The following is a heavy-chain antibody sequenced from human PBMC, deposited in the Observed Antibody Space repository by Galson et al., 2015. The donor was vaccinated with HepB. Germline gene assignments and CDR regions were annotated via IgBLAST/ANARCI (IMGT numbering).Heavy chain of an antibody. J-gene: IGHJ3*02. CDR2: IKSKPDGGTA. D-gene: IGHD4-17*01. Sequence: SLRLSCAASGFTFNNAWMTWVRQAPGKGLEWIGRIKSKPDGGTANYAAPVKDRFTISRDDSKNTLYLQMNSLKTEDTAVYYCATDATVPKAFDIWGQGTMVTVSS. V-gene: IGHV3-15*01. CDR3: ATDATVPKAFDI. CDR1: GFTFNNAW.